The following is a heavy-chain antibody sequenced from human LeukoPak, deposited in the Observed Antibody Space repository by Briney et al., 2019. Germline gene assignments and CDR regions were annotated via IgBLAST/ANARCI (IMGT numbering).Heavy chain of an antibody. V-gene: IGHV3-23*01. J-gene: IGHJ4*02. D-gene: IGHD3-9*01. CDR3: AKWGEYDILNGYYVSDF. CDR1: GFIFRNYA. Sequence: GASLRLSCAASGFIFRNYAMSWVRQAPGKGLEWVSAITGSGDTTYYADSVKGRFTISRNNSKNTLYVEMNNLRAEDTAVSYCAKWGEYDILNGYYVSDFWGQGTLVTVSS. CDR2: ITGSGDTT.